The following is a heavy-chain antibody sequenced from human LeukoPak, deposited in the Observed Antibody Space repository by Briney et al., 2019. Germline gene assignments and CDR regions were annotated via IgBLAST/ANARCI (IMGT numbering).Heavy chain of an antibody. CDR3: ARVRAATDADHFYYLMDV. CDR2: INPNSGGT. CDR1: GYTFTGYY. J-gene: IGHJ6*03. V-gene: IGHV1-2*02. D-gene: IGHD6-13*01. Sequence: ASVTVSCKASGYTFTGYYMHWVRQAPGQGLEWMGWINPNSGGTNYAQKFQGRVTMTRDTSISTAYMELSRLRSDDTAVYYCARVRAATDADHFYYLMDVWGKGTTVTVSS.